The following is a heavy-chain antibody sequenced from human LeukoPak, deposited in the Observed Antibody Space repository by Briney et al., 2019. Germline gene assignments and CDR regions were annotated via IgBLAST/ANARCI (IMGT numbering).Heavy chain of an antibody. Sequence: GGSLRLSCAGSGFTFSSYEMNWVRQAPGQGLEWVSYISSATNTIYYADSVKGRFTISRDNAKNSVYLQMNSLRAEDTAVYYCAADYYNSTGYYDSWGQGTLVTVSS. CDR2: ISSATNTI. V-gene: IGHV3-48*03. CDR1: GFTFSSYE. J-gene: IGHJ5*01. CDR3: AADYYNSTGYYDS. D-gene: IGHD3-22*01.